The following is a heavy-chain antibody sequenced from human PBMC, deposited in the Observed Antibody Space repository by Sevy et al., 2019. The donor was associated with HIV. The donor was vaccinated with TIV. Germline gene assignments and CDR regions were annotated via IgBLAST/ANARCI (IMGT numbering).Heavy chain of an antibody. CDR3: ARETDNSARWLDP. CDR1: GFTFNFHG. CDR2: IWHDGSNK. V-gene: IGHV3-30*02. Sequence: GGSLRLSCAASGFTFNFHGMHWVRQAPGKGLEWVAFIWHDGSNKYMADSVKGRFTISRDNSKNTLFLQMNSLTVEDTYVYYCARETDNSARWLDPWGQGTLVTVSS. D-gene: IGHD4-4*01. J-gene: IGHJ5*02.